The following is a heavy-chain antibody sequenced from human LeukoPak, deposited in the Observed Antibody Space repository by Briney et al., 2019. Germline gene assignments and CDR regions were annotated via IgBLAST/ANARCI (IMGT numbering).Heavy chain of an antibody. D-gene: IGHD1-14*01. CDR3: ARDSGNPIPYYYYGMDV. CDR2: IYYSGST. V-gene: IGHV4-59*01. CDR1: GGSISSYY. J-gene: IGHJ6*02. Sequence: PSETLSLTRTVSGGSISSYYWSWIRQPPGKGLEWIGYIYYSGSTNYNPSLKSRVTISVDTSKNQFSLKLSSVTAADTAVYYCARDSGNPIPYYYYGMDVWGQGTTVTVSS.